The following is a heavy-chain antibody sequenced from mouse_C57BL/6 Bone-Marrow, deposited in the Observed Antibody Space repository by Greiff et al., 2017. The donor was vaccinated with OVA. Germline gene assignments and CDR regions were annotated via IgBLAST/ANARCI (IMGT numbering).Heavy chain of an antibody. V-gene: IGHV1-81*01. CDR3: ARRGYYCFAY. J-gene: IGHJ3*01. CDR1: GYTFTSYG. CDR2: IYPRRGNT. Sequence: VQLQQSGAELARPGASVKLSCKASGYTFTSYGISWVKQSTGQGLEWIGEIYPRRGNTYYNEKFKDKATLTADKSSSTAYMELRSLTSEDSAVYFCARRGYYCFAYWGQGTLVTVSA. D-gene: IGHD2-3*01.